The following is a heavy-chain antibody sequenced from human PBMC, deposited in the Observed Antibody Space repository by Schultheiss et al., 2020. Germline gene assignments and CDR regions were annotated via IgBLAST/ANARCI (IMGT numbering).Heavy chain of an antibody. CDR2: IYDSGST. CDR3: ARDPRGFDGMDV. J-gene: IGHJ6*02. Sequence: SETLSLTCTVSGGSISSGGYYWSWIRQHPGKGLEWIGYIYDSGSTSYNPSLKSRVTISVDTSKNQFSLKLSSVTAADTAVYYCARDPRGFDGMDVWGQGTTVTV. CDR1: GGSISSGGYY. V-gene: IGHV4-31*03.